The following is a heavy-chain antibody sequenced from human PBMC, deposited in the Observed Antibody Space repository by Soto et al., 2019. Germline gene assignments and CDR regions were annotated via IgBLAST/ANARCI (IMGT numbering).Heavy chain of an antibody. CDR2: INPSGGST. Sequence: ASVTVSCKAYGYTFTSYYMHWVRQAPGQGLEWMGIINPSGGSTSYAQKFQGRVTMTRDTSTSTVYMELSSLRSEDTAVYYCARDRGDAVVVPAAIRSNNWFDPWGQGTLVTVSS. V-gene: IGHV1-46*01. D-gene: IGHD2-2*01. CDR3: ARDRGDAVVVPAAIRSNNWFDP. J-gene: IGHJ5*02. CDR1: GYTFTSYY.